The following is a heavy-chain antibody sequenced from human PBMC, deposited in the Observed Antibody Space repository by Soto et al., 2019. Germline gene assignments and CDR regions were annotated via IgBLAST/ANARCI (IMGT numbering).Heavy chain of an antibody. J-gene: IGHJ6*01. V-gene: IGHV4-4*02. CDR2: IYHSGST. D-gene: IGHD3-10*02. CDR3: ANVLGGNYYALDV. CDR1: GGSISSSNW. Sequence: SQTQSLSCAVSGGSISSSNWCSWVRQHPGKGLEWIGEIYHSGSTNYNPSLKSRVTISVDKSKNQFSLKLSSVTAADTAVYYWANVLGGNYYALDVWGQGTTVPVFS.